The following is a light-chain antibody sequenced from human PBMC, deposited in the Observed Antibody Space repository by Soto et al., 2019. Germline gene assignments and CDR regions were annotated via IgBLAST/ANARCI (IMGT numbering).Light chain of an antibody. J-gene: IGLJ3*02. CDR3: SSKTSSSSLVM. CDR2: EVT. V-gene: IGLV2-14*01. CDR1: NSDVGGYNY. Sequence: QSALTQPASVSGSXXXSXXXXXTGTNSDVGGYNYVSWYQQHSGKAPKLMIYEVTNRPSGISNRFSGSKSGNTASLTISGLQAEDEADYYCSSKTSSSSLVMFGGGTKVTVL.